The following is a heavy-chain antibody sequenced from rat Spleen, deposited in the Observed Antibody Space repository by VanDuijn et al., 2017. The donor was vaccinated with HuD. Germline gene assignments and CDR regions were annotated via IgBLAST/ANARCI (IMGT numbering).Heavy chain of an antibody. CDR2: ISPSGGST. Sequence: EVQLVESGGGLVQPGRSLKLSCAASGFTFSDYAMNWIRQAPTKGLEWVASISPSGGSTHYRDSVKGRFTVSRDNAKSTLYLQMDSLRSEDTATYYCARSLPSYYFDYWGQGVMVTVSS. J-gene: IGHJ2*01. CDR3: ARSLPSYYFDY. CDR1: GFTFSDYA. V-gene: IGHV5-19*01. D-gene: IGHD2-1*01.